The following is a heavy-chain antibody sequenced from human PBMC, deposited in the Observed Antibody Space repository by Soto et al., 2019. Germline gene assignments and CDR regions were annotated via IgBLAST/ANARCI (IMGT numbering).Heavy chain of an antibody. V-gene: IGHV4-39*01. J-gene: IGHJ6*03. D-gene: IGHD2-15*01. CDR1: GGSISSSSYY. CDR3: ARPVASYYYYYMDV. CDR2: IYYSGST. Sequence: SETLSLTCTVSGGSISSSSYYWGWIRQPPGKGLEWIGSIYYSGSTYYNPSLKSRVTISVDTSKNQFSLKLSSVTAADTAVYYCARPVASYYYYYMDVWGKGTTVTAP.